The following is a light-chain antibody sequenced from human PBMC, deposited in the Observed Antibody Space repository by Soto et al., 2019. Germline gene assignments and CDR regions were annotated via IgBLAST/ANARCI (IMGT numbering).Light chain of an antibody. CDR1: QSVGNH. V-gene: IGKV3-15*01. Sequence: EIVMTQSPATLSVSPGERSTLSCSSSQSVGNHLAWYQQKPGQAPRLLIYGASNRATGVPARFSGSGSGTEFALTISSLQSEDFALYYCQQYKNWPPITFGQGTRLETK. J-gene: IGKJ5*01. CDR2: GAS. CDR3: QQYKNWPPIT.